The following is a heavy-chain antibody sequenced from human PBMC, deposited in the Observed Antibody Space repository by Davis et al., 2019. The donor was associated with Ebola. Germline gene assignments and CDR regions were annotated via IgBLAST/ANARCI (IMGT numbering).Heavy chain of an antibody. CDR1: GGSFSGYY. V-gene: IGHV4-34*01. CDR2: INHSGST. J-gene: IGHJ3*02. CDR3: ARERVDGIVLMVYETDAFDI. D-gene: IGHD2-8*01. Sequence: MPSETLSLTCAVYGGSFSGYYWSWIRQPPGKGLEWIGEINHSGSTNYNPSLKSRVTISVDTSKNQFSLKLSSVTAADTAVYYCARERVDGIVLMVYETDAFDIWGQGTMVTVSS.